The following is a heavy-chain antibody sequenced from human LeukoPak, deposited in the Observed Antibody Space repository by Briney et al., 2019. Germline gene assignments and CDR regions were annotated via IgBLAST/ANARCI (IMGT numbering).Heavy chain of an antibody. D-gene: IGHD2-15*01. CDR3: ARRYCSGGSCYYFDY. CDR2: FSSSGNT. CDR1: GGSTSGGNYY. V-gene: IGHV4-39*02. J-gene: IGHJ4*02. Sequence: SETLSLTCIVSGGSTSGGNYYWGWIRRPPGKGLEWIGGFSSSGNTCYNPSLKSRITISIDTSKNHFSLKLSSVTAADTAVYYCARRYCSGGSCYYFDYWGQGTLVTVSS.